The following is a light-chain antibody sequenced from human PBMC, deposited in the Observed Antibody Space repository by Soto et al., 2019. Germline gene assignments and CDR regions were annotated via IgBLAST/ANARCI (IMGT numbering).Light chain of an antibody. Sequence: EIVLRQSPGTLSLSPGERATLSCRASQSVSSSYLVWHQQKPGQAPRLLIYAASRRATGIPDRFSGSGSGTDFTLTISRLEPEDFAVYYCQQHGSSPWTFGQGTKVDIK. V-gene: IGKV3-20*01. CDR2: AAS. J-gene: IGKJ1*01. CDR3: QQHGSSPWT. CDR1: QSVSSSY.